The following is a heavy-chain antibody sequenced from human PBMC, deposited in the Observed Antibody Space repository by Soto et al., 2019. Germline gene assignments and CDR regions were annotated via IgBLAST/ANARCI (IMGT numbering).Heavy chain of an antibody. CDR2: IYSGGST. CDR1: GFTVSTKY. Sequence: GGSLRLSCAASGFTVSTKYMSWVRQAPGKGLEWVSVIYSGGSTFYADSVRGRFTISRDNSKNTVNLQMNSLRAEDTAVYYCARDPWAADSWGQETLVTVSS. J-gene: IGHJ4*02. CDR3: ARDPWAADS. V-gene: IGHV3-66*01. D-gene: IGHD3-16*01.